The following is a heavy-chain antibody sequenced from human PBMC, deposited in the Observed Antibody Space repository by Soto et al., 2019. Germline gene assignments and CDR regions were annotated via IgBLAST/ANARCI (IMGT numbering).Heavy chain of an antibody. CDR2: IYSSGTT. Sequence: PSDDLAPSCTVAGGSLSGLYWSWVRHPAGKGLEWIGRIYSSGTTKYNPSLRNRVTMSVDTSTDQYSLNLASMTAADTAVYFCARGPFCGDDCYFDVWGQGTQVTVSS. CDR3: ARGPFCGDDCYFDV. V-gene: IGHV4-4*07. CDR1: GGSLSGLY. D-gene: IGHD2-21*02. J-gene: IGHJ4*02.